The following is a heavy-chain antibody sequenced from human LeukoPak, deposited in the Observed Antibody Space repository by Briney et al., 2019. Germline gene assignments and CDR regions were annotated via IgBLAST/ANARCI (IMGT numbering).Heavy chain of an antibody. CDR3: AKPLSGYSYGYKGGAFDI. CDR1: GGTYSSYA. V-gene: IGHV1-69*06. D-gene: IGHD5-18*01. Sequence: SVKVSCKASGGTYSSYAISWVRQAPGQGLEWMGGIIPIFGTASYAQKFQGRVTITADKSTSTAYMELSSLRSEDTAVYYCAKPLSGYSYGYKGGAFDIWGQGTMVTVSS. J-gene: IGHJ3*02. CDR2: IIPIFGTA.